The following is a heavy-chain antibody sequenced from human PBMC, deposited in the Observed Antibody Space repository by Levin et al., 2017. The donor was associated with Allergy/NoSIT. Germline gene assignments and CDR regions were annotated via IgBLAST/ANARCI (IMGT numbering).Heavy chain of an antibody. D-gene: IGHD6-13*01. Sequence: SGPTLVKPTQTLTLSCTFSGFSLSTSGMCVSWIRQPPGKALEWLARIDWDDDKYYSTSLKTRLSISKDTSKNQVVLTMTNMDPVDTATYYCARLVAAATAYYFDYWGQGTLVTASS. CDR3: ARLVAAATAYYFDY. J-gene: IGHJ4*02. CDR1: GFSLSTSGMC. V-gene: IGHV2-70*11. CDR2: IDWDDDK.